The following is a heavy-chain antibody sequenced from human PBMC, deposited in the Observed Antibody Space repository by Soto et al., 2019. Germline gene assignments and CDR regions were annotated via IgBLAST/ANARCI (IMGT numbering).Heavy chain of an antibody. CDR3: ARTTAAAVGRQYFEP. J-gene: IGHJ2*01. V-gene: IGHV3-11*05. Sequence: QVQLVESGGGVVKPGGSLRLSCAASGFTVSDYYMSWIRQAPGKGLEWASYMSSSSTYTNSADYVKGQFTISRDNAKTSLYLQMNSLSAEDTARYSWARTTAAAVGRQYFEPWGRGTLVTVSS. CDR1: GFTVSDYY. D-gene: IGHD6-13*01. CDR2: MSSSSTYT.